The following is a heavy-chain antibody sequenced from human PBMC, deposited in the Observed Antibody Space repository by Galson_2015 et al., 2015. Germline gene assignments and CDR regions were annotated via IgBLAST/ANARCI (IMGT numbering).Heavy chain of an antibody. CDR2: INHSGST. V-gene: IGHV4-34*01. J-gene: IGHJ5*02. Sequence: SETLSLTCAVYGGSFSGYYWSWIRQPPGKGLEWIGEINHSGSTNYNPSLKSRVTISVDTSKNQFSLKLSSVTAADTAVYYCARDRGWLSWFDPWGQGTLVTVSS. CDR1: GGSFSGYY. D-gene: IGHD6-19*01. CDR3: ARDRGWLSWFDP.